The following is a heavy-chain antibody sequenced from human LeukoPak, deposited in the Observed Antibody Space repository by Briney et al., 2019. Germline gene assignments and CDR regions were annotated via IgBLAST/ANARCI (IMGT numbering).Heavy chain of an antibody. CDR2: MNPNSGNT. CDR1: GYTFTNYD. J-gene: IGHJ4*02. Sequence: GASVKVSCKASGYTFTNYDINWVRRATGQGLEWMGWMNPNSGNTGYAQKFQGRVTMTRSTSISTAYMELSSLTSEDTAAYYCARVSLGYCSGGTCYFQDHWGQGTLVTVSS. CDR3: ARVSLGYCSGGTCYFQDH. V-gene: IGHV1-8*01. D-gene: IGHD2-15*01.